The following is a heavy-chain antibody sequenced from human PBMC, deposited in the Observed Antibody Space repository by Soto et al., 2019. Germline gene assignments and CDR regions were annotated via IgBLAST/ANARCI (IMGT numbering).Heavy chain of an antibody. V-gene: IGHV4-59*11. CDR3: ARARYEPLPDK. CDR1: CGSISNHY. CDR2: IHSSGIT. D-gene: IGHD5-12*01. Sequence: SETLSLTCTVSCGSISNHYCSWIRQSPGKGLEWIGNIHSSGITNYNPSFKSRVTISVDTSKNQCFLKLTSVTAADTAVYYCARARYEPLPDKWGQGALVTVSS. J-gene: IGHJ4*02.